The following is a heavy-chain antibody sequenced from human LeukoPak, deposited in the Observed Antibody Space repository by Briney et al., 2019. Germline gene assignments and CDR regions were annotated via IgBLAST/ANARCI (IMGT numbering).Heavy chain of an antibody. V-gene: IGHV4-39*01. Sequence: SETLSLTCTVSGGSISSSSYYWGWIRQPPGKGLEWIGSIYYSGSTYYNPSLKSRVTISVDTSKNQFSLKLSSVTAADTAVHYCARHVVDIVATSAFYNWFDPWGQGTLVTVSS. D-gene: IGHD5-12*01. CDR2: IYYSGST. CDR3: ARHVVDIVATSAFYNWFDP. J-gene: IGHJ5*02. CDR1: GGSISSSSYY.